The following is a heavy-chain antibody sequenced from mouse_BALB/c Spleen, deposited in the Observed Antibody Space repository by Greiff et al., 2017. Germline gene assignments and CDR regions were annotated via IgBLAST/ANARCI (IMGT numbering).Heavy chain of an antibody. D-gene: IGHD2-1*01. CDR2: IDPSDSYT. V-gene: IGHV1-69*02. CDR3: ARRGYYGIFDY. Sequence: VQLQQPGAELVKPGASVKLSCKASGYTFTSYWMHWVKQRPGQGLEWIGEIDPSDSYTNYNQKFKGKATLTADKSSSTAYMQLSSLTSVDSAVYFCARRGYYGIFDYWGQGTTLTVSS. J-gene: IGHJ2*01. CDR1: GYTFTSYW.